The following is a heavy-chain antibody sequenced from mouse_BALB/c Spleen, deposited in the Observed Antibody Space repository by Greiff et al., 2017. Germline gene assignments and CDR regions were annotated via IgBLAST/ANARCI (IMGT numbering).Heavy chain of an antibody. Sequence: EVKLMESGGDLVKPGGSLKLSCAASGFTFSSYGMSWVRQTPDKRLEWVATISSGGSYTYYPDSVKGRFTISRDNAKNTLYLQMSSLKSEDTAMYDCARQGDYFDDGGQGTTLTVSS. CDR2: ISSGGSYT. V-gene: IGHV5-6*01. CDR3: ARQGDYFDD. CDR1: GFTFSSYG. J-gene: IGHJ2*01.